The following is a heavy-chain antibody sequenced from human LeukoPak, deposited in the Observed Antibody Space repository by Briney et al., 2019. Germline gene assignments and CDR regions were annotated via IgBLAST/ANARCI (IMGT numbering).Heavy chain of an antibody. CDR2: MNPNSGNT. D-gene: IGHD6-6*01. V-gene: IGHV1-8*01. CDR3: ARVPAWYSSSSFDY. J-gene: IGHJ4*02. Sequence: ASVKVSCKASGYTLTSYDINWVRQATGQGLEWMGWMNPNSGNTGYAQKFQGRVTMTRNTSISTAYMELSSLRSEDTAVYYCARVPAWYSSSSFDYWGQGTLVTVSS. CDR1: GYTLTSYD.